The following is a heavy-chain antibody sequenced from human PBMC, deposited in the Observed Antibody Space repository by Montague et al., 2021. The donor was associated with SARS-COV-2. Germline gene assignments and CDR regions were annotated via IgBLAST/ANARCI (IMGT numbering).Heavy chain of an antibody. J-gene: IGHJ4*02. Sequence: SETLSLTCSVSGDSINKNYWSWIRQPPGKGLEWVGYISYSGSTDYNPSLKSRLTMTMDTSNSQFSLKLTSVTAADAAVYFCARHDGAHFGGLPWYFDYWGQGILVTVSS. V-gene: IGHV4-59*08. D-gene: IGHD3-10*01. CDR1: GDSINKNY. CDR3: ARHDGAHFGGLPWYFDY. CDR2: ISYSGST.